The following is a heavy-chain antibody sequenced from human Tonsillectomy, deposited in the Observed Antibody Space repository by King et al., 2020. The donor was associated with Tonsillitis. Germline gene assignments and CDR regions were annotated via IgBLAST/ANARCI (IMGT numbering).Heavy chain of an antibody. CDR1: GFTFSSYG. J-gene: IGHJ4*02. CDR2: ISYDGSNK. V-gene: IGHV3-33*05. CDR3: AKTVGDDYGDYGSDY. D-gene: IGHD4-17*01. Sequence: HEQLVQSGGGVVQPGRSLRLSCAASGFTFSSYGMHWVRQAPGKGLEWVAVISYDGSNKYYADSVKGRFTISRDNSKNTLHLQMNSLRAEDTAVYYCAKTVGDDYGDYGSDYWGQGTLVTVSS.